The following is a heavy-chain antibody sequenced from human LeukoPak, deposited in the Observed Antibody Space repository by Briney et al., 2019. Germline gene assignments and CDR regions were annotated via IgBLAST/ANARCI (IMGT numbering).Heavy chain of an antibody. V-gene: IGHV1-46*01. CDR3: ARGHIYHSDTSTFHDVFDI. Sequence: ASVKVSCKASGYTFTRYYMHWVRQAPGQGLEWIGIINPSGGSTSYAPNFQGRITMTRDMSTSTVYMELSSLRSEDTAVYYCARGHIYHSDTSTFHDVFDIWGQGTMVTVSS. D-gene: IGHD3-22*01. CDR2: INPSGGST. J-gene: IGHJ3*02. CDR1: GYTFTRYY.